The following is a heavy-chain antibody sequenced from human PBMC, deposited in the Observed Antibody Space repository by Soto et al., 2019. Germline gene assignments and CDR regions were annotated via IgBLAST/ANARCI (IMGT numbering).Heavy chain of an antibody. CDR2: MNPNSGNT. CDR1: GYTFTSYD. D-gene: IGHD3-16*01. V-gene: IGHV1-8*01. Sequence: ASVKVYCKASGYTFTSYDIDWVRQATGQGLEWMGWMNPNSGNTGYAQKFQGRVTMTRNTSISTAYMELSSLRSEDTAVYYCARKAYYYYIWGEHGDAFYIWGQRTMVTVSS. CDR3: ARKAYYYYIWGEHGDAFYI. J-gene: IGHJ3*02.